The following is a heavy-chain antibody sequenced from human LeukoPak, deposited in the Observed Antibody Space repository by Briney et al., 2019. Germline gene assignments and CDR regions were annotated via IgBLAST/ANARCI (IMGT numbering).Heavy chain of an antibody. J-gene: IGHJ4*02. V-gene: IGHV3-15*04. CDR2: IESKTDSGTT. CDR1: GFSFSDAW. CDR3: TTYGSGRKFDY. D-gene: IGHD3-10*01. Sequence: GGSHRLSCAASGFSFSDAWMSWVRQIPGKGLEWVGRIESKTDSGTTDYAAPVKGRFTISRDDSTNTLYLRMNSLKSEDTAVYYCTTYGSGRKFDYWGQGILVTVSS.